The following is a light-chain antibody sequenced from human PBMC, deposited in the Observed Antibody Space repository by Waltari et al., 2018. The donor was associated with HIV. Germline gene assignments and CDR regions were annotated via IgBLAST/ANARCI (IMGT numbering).Light chain of an antibody. CDR2: DVS. J-gene: IGKJ2*01. V-gene: IGKV3-11*01. Sequence: EIVLTQSPTTLSLSPGERATLSCRASDSVGNALAWYQQRPGEAPRLLLYDVSTRATGVPDRISVSGSGTVFTLTISGLQPGDSAVYYCQQRNNWPPVYTFGQGTKLEI. CDR1: DSVGNA. CDR3: QQRNNWPPVYT.